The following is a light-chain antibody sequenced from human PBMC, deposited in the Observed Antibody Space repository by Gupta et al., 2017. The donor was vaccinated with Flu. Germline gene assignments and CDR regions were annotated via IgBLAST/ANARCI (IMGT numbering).Light chain of an antibody. CDR1: SSNIGAGHD. Sequence: QSVLTPPPSVSGAPGQRVTISCTGGSSNIGAGHDVHWYQQLPGTAPKLLIYGDNNRPSGVPDRFSGSKSGTSASLAITGLKAEDEADFYCQSYDDSLTAYVFGSGTKVTVL. CDR3: QSYDDSLTAYV. CDR2: GDN. J-gene: IGLJ1*01. V-gene: IGLV1-40*01.